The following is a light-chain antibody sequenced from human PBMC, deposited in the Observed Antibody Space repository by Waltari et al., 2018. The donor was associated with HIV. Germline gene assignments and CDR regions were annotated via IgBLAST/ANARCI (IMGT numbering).Light chain of an antibody. CDR1: SSNIGAYV. Sequence: QSVLTQPPSVSGAPGQRVTISCTGSSSNIGAYVVHWSQQLPVRAPQLLIYAKNNRPSGVPDRFSGFKSGTAASLAIAGLQIEDEGDYFCQSYDNSLRVSYVFSAGTRVTVL. CDR3: QSYDNSLRVSYV. CDR2: AKN. V-gene: IGLV1-40*01. J-gene: IGLJ1*01.